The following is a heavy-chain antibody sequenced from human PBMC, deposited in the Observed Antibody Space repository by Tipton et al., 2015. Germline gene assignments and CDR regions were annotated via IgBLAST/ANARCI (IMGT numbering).Heavy chain of an antibody. CDR2: IHYSGTT. CDR3: ARGGVCYTALRCFSGMDV. V-gene: IGHV4-39*01. Sequence: TLSLTCAVSGGSLRDVGYYWGWIRQSPGKGLEWLGNIHYSGTTYYSPSLMGRVTISVDTSQNQFSLKLNSVTAADTAVYYCARGGVCYTALRCFSGMDVWGQGTTVTVSS. CDR1: GGSLRDVGYY. J-gene: IGHJ6*02. D-gene: IGHD2-8*02.